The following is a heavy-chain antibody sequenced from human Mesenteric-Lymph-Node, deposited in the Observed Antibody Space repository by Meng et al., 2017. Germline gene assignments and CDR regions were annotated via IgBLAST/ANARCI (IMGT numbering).Heavy chain of an antibody. CDR3: ARDTPGLLFDY. CDR2: ISSSSNYI. CDR1: GFNCRSYT. D-gene: IGHD5-18*01. Sequence: EVQLVESGRGLVKPGGFSRLSCAASGFNCRSYTRNWVRRAPGKGREWVSSISSSSNYIYNADSVKGRYTIYRDNAKNSMYLKMNSLRAEDTAVYYCARDTPGLLFDYWGQGTLVTVSS. J-gene: IGHJ4*02. V-gene: IGHV3-21*01.